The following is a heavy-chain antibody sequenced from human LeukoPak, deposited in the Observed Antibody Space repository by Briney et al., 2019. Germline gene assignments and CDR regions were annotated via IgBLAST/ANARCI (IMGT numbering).Heavy chain of an antibody. V-gene: IGHV3-23*01. CDR3: ARDSNPYCSGGSCTAFDI. J-gene: IGHJ3*02. Sequence: GGSLRLSCAASGFTFSSYAMSWVRQAPGKGLEWVSDISSSGGSTYYADSVKGRFTISRDNSKNTLYLQMNSPRAEDTAMYFCARDSNPYCSGGSCTAFDIWGQGTMVTVSS. CDR2: ISSSGGST. CDR1: GFTFSSYA. D-gene: IGHD2-15*01.